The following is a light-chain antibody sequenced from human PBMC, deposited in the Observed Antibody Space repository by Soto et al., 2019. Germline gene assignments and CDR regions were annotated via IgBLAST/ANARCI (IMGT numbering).Light chain of an antibody. J-gene: IGKJ1*01. CDR3: QQYGGSPQT. CDR2: GAS. CDR1: QSVSNY. V-gene: IGKV3-20*01. Sequence: DIELTQSPGTLSLSPGERATLSCRASQSVSNYLVWYQQKPGHAPRLLISGASSRATGIPDRFSGSGSGTEFTLTIRRLEPEDFAVYYCQQYGGSPQTFGQGTKVDIK.